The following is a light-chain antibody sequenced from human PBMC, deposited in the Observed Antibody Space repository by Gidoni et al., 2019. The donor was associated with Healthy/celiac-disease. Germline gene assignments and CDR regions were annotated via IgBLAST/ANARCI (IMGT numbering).Light chain of an antibody. CDR1: SSNIGAGYD. Sequence: SVLTQPPSVSGAPGPRVTISCTGRSSNIGAGYDVHWYQQLPGTAPKLLIYGNSNRPSGVPDRFSGSKSGTSASLAITGLQAEDEADYYCQSYDSSLSGSVFGGGTKLTVL. CDR3: QSYDSSLSGSV. V-gene: IGLV1-40*01. J-gene: IGLJ2*01. CDR2: GNS.